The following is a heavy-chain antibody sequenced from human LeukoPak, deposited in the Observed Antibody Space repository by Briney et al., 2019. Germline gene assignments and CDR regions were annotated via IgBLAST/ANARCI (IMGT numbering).Heavy chain of an antibody. D-gene: IGHD2-2*01. V-gene: IGHV1-46*01. J-gene: IGHJ5*02. CDR3: ARVMLGYCSSTSCYDH. CDR2: INPSGGST. CDR1: GGTFSSYA. Sequence: ASVTVSCKASGGTFSSYAISWVRQAPGQGLEWMGIINPSGGSTSYAQKFQGRVTMTRDTSTSTVYMELSSLRSEDTAVYYCARVMLGYCSSTSCYDHWGQGTLVTVSS.